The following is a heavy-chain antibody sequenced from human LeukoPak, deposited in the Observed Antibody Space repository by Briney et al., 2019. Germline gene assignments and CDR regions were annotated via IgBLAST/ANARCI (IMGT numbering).Heavy chain of an antibody. CDR1: GFTFSSYS. CDR2: ISSSSSYI. CDR3: ARDLALVAVAGRSRDY. J-gene: IGHJ4*02. V-gene: IGHV3-21*01. D-gene: IGHD6-19*01. Sequence: GGSLRLSCAASGFTFSSYSMNWVRQAPGKGLEWVSSISSSSSYIYYADSVKGRFTISRDNAKNSLYLQMNSLRAEDTAVYYCARDLALVAVAGRSRDYRGQGTLVTVSS.